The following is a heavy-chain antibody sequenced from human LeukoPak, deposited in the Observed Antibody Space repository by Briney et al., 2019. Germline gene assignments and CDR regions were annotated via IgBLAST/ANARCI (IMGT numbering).Heavy chain of an antibody. V-gene: IGHV3-7*01. CDR1: GFTFSSYW. CDR3: ARHRGYSYGYRDY. CDR2: INQDGSEK. D-gene: IGHD5-18*01. Sequence: PGGSLRLSCAASGFTFSSYWMSWVRQAPGKGLEWVANINQDGSEKYYVDSVKGRFTMSRDNAKNSLYLQMNSLRAKDTAVYYCARHRGYSYGYRDYWGQGTLVTVSS. J-gene: IGHJ4*02.